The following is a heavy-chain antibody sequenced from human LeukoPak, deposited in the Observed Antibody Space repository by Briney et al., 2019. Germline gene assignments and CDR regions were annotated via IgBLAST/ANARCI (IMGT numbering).Heavy chain of an antibody. CDR1: GVSINSHY. CDR2: IYDSGSA. V-gene: IGHV4-59*11. Sequence: SETLSLTCTVSGVSINSHYWSWIRQPPGKGLEWIGFIYDSGSANYKSSLKSRVSMSVDTSKNQVSLKLNSVTAADTAVYYCARALQNYYHMDVWGKGTTVTVSS. J-gene: IGHJ6*03. CDR3: ARALQNYYHMDV.